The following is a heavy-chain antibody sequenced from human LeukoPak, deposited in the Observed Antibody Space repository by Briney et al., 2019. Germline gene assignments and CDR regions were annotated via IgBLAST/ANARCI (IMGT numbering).Heavy chain of an antibody. CDR3: ASTYYDILTGHFDY. V-gene: IGHV1-69*06. CDR1: GGTFSSYA. CDR2: IIPIFGTA. Sequence: ASVKVSCKASGGTFSSYAISWVRQAPGQGLEWMGGIIPIFGTANYAQKFQGRVTITADKSTSTAYMELSSLRSEDTAVYYCASTYYDILTGHFDYWGQGTLVTVSS. D-gene: IGHD3-9*01. J-gene: IGHJ4*02.